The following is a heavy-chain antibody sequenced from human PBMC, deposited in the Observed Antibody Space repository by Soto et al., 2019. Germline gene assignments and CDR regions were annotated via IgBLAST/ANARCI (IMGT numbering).Heavy chain of an antibody. J-gene: IGHJ4*02. CDR2: IFYTGTT. V-gene: IGHV4-39*01. Sequence: SETLSLTCSVSGGSVSYNSYYWGWIRQPPGKGLEWVGGIFYTGTTYYGPSLKDRVSISVDTSKNSFSLNLTSVTAADTAVYFCARLVVVAPVANVWGQGALVTV. CDR3: ARLVVVAPVANV. CDR1: GGSVSYNSYY. D-gene: IGHD2-21*01.